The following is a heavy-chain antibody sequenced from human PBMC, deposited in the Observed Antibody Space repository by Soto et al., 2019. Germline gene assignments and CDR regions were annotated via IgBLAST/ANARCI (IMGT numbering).Heavy chain of an antibody. CDR2: IKQDGSEK. CDR3: ARAPYYYGSRGYYAY. CDR1: GFTFSTYW. V-gene: IGHV3-7*02. D-gene: IGHD3-22*01. J-gene: IGHJ4*02. Sequence: GSLRLSCAASGFTFSTYWMSWVRQAPGKGLEWVANIKQDGSEKYYVDSVKGRFTISGDNAKNSLYLQMNSLRAEDTAVYFCARAPYYYGSRGYYAYWGQGTLVTVSS.